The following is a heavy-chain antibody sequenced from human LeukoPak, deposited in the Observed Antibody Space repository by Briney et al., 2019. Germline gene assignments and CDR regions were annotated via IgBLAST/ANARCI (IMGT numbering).Heavy chain of an antibody. CDR3: ARDRRAAQKPALDY. Sequence: PGGSLRLSCAASGFTFSSYWMHWVRQAPGKGLVWVSRINTDGSSTSYADSVKGRFTISRDNAKNTLYLQMNSLRAEDTAVYYCARDRRAAQKPALDYWGQGTLVTVSS. V-gene: IGHV3-74*01. CDR2: INTDGSST. J-gene: IGHJ4*02. CDR1: GFTFSSYW. D-gene: IGHD6-6*01.